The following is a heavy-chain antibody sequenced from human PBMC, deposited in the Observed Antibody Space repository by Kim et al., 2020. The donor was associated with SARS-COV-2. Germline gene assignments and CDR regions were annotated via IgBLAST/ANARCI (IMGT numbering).Heavy chain of an antibody. J-gene: IGHJ4*02. V-gene: IGHV3-43*01. D-gene: IGHD6-13*01. Sequence: ADSVTGRFTISRDNSKNSLYLQMNSLRTEDTALYYCASSQSGYSSTPIDYWGQGTLVTVSS. CDR3: ASSQSGYSSTPIDY.